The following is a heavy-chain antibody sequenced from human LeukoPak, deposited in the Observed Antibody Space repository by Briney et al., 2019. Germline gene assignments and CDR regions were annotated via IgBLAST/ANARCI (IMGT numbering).Heavy chain of an antibody. CDR2: ISGSGGST. J-gene: IGHJ4*02. Sequence: GGSLRLSCAASGFTFTSYAMSWVRQAPGKGLEWVSAISGSGGSTYYADSVKGRFTISRDNSKNTLYLQMNSLRAEDTAVYYCAKDRYSSGWYSDYWGQGTLVTVSS. D-gene: IGHD6-19*01. CDR3: AKDRYSSGWYSDY. V-gene: IGHV3-23*01. CDR1: GFTFTSYA.